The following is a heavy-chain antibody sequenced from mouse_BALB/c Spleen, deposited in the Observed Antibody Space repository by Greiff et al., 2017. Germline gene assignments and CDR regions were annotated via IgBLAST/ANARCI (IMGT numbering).Heavy chain of an antibody. D-gene: IGHD1-1*01. J-gene: IGHJ4*01. CDR2: ISSGGST. V-gene: IGHV5-6-5*01. Sequence: DVMLVESGGGLVKPGGSLKLSCAASGFTFRSYAMSWVRQTPEKRLEWVASISSGGSTYYPDSVKGRFTISRDNARNILYLQMSSLRSEDTAMYYCASYYYGSSYRYAMDYWGQGTSVTVSS. CDR3: ASYYYGSSYRYAMDY. CDR1: GFTFRSYA.